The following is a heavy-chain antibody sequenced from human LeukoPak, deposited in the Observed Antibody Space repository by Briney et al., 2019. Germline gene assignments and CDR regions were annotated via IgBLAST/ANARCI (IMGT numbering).Heavy chain of an antibody. CDR2: ISLSGST. D-gene: IGHD6-6*01. CDR3: ARGTTASRLLY. V-gene: IGHV4-34*01. J-gene: IGHJ4*02. Sequence: SETLSLTCAVYGGSFSGYFWTWIRQPPGKGLEWIGEISLSGSTNYNPSLKSRVTISTGTSKNQFSLKLTSVTAADTAVYYCARGTTASRLLYWGQGTLVAVSS. CDR1: GGSFSGYF.